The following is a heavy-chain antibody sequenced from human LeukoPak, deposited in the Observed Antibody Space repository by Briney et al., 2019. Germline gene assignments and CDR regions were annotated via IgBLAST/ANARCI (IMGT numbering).Heavy chain of an antibody. CDR1: GFTFSGYA. V-gene: IGHV3-23*01. Sequence: GGSLRLSCEASGFTFSGYAVSWVRQAPGKGLEWVSGISGGGGGTYYADSVKGRFTISRDNSKNTLYLQMNSLRAEDTAVYYCAKGSSGYSFDYWGQGTLVTVSS. D-gene: IGHD6-19*01. CDR3: AKGSSGYSFDY. CDR2: ISGGGGGT. J-gene: IGHJ4*02.